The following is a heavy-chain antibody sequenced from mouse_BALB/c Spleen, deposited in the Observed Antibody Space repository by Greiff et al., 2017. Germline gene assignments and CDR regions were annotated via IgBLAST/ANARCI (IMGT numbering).Heavy chain of an antibody. Sequence: EVQLVESGGGLVKPGGSLKLSCAASGFTFSSYAMSWVRQTPEKRLEWVASISSGGSTYYPDSVKGRFTISRDNARNILYLQMSSLRSEDTAMYYCARTDYYYGSSWYFDVWGAGTTVTVSS. V-gene: IGHV5-6-5*01. D-gene: IGHD1-1*01. CDR3: ARTDYYYGSSWYFDV. CDR2: ISSGGST. CDR1: GFTFSSYA. J-gene: IGHJ1*01.